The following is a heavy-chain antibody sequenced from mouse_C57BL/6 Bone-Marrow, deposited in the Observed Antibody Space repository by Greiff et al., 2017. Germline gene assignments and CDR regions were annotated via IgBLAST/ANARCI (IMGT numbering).Heavy chain of an antibody. CDR1: GYTFTSSW. D-gene: IGHD2-12*01. CDR3: ARRALLARHFDY. J-gene: IGHJ2*01. Sequence: VQLQQPGTELVKPGASVKLSCKASGYTFTSSWMNWVKQRPGPVLEWIGIITPSNGGTNYNEKFKLKATLTVDKASSTAYMQLSILTSEDSAVYYCARRALLARHFDYWGQGTTLTVSS. V-gene: IGHV1-53*01. CDR2: ITPSNGGT.